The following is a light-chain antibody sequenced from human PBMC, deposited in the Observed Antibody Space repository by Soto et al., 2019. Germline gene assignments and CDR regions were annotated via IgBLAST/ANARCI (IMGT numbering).Light chain of an antibody. CDR1: QTDSNH. Sequence: EIVMTQSPGTLSVSPGEGATLSCRASQTDSNHLAWYQQKPGQAPRLLIYGASTRATGIPARFSGRGSGTEFTLTISSLQSEDFAVYYCQQYNNWPRTVGQGNKVDIK. J-gene: IGKJ1*01. CDR3: QQYNNWPRT. CDR2: GAS. V-gene: IGKV3-15*01.